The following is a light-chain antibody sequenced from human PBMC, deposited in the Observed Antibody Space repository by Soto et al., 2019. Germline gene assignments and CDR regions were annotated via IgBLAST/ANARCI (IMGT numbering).Light chain of an antibody. V-gene: IGKV4-1*01. CDR1: QSVLYSSNNKNY. Sequence: DIVMTQSPDSLAVSLGERATINCKSSQSVLYSSNNKNYLAWYQQRPGQPPKLLIHWASTRESGVPDRFSGSGSGTDFTLHISSLQAEDVAVYYCHQYYSTPPAFGQGTKVEIK. CDR3: HQYYSTPPA. CDR2: WAS. J-gene: IGKJ1*01.